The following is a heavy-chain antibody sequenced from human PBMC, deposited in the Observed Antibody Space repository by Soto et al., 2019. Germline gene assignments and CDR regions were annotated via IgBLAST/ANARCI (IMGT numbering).Heavy chain of an antibody. CDR3: ARATDNWFVP. CDR1: GGAISSGGYY. D-gene: IGHD5-12*01. J-gene: IGHJ5*02. Sequence: SETLSLTCTVSGGAISSGGYYWSWIRQHPGKGLEWIGYIYYSGSTYYNPSLKSRVTISVDTSKNQFSLKLSSVTAADTAVYYCARATDNWFVPWGQGTLVTVSS. V-gene: IGHV4-31*03. CDR2: IYYSGST.